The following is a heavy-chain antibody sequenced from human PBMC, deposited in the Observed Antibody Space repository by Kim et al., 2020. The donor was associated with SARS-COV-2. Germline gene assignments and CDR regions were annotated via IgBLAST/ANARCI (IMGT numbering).Heavy chain of an antibody. V-gene: IGHV3-74*01. D-gene: IGHD1-26*01. CDR2: INSNGSST. Sequence: GGSLRLSCAASGFTFSSSWLHWVRQAPGKGLVWVSRINSNGSSTTTADSVKGDFTISSANAKTKLIPQMNIRRPEDTAVYYCAGDQIVGASRYYFCYG. J-gene: IGHJ6*01. CDR3: AGDQIVGASRYYFCYG. CDR1: GFTFSSSW.